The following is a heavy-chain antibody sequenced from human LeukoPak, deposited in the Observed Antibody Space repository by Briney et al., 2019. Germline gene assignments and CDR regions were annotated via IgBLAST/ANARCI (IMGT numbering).Heavy chain of an antibody. J-gene: IGHJ5*02. Sequence: SETLSLTCTVSGGSISSSSYYWGWIRQPPGKGLEWIGSIYYSGSTYYNPSLKSRVTISIDTSKNQFSLKLSSVTAADTAVYYCARLRCSSTSCYAKRRTQNWFDPWGQGTLVTVSS. CDR2: IYYSGST. V-gene: IGHV4-39*07. CDR1: GGSISSSSYY. CDR3: ARLRCSSTSCYAKRRTQNWFDP. D-gene: IGHD2-2*01.